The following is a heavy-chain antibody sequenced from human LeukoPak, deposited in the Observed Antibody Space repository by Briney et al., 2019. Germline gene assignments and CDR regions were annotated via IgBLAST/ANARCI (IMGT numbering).Heavy chain of an antibody. Sequence: SQTLSLTCAISGDSVSSNSAAWNWIRQSPSRGLEWLGRTYYRSKWYNDYAVSVKSRITINPDTSKNQFSLQLNSVTPVDTAVYYCARDRIAAAGTLYYYYGMDVWGQGTTVTVSS. V-gene: IGHV6-1*01. J-gene: IGHJ6*02. CDR3: ARDRIAAAGTLYYYYGMDV. CDR2: TYYRSKWYN. D-gene: IGHD6-13*01. CDR1: GDSVSSNSAA.